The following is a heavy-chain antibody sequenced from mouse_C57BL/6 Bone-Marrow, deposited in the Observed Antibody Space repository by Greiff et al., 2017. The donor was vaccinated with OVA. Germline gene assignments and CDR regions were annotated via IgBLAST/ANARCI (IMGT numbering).Heavy chain of an antibody. CDR1: GYTFTSYW. D-gene: IGHD2-4*01. V-gene: IGHV1-55*01. CDR3: ARAGAYDYDEGYAMDY. CDR2: IYPGSGST. J-gene: IGHJ4*01. Sequence: QVQLQQPGAELVKPGASVKMSCKASGYTFTSYWITWVKQRPGQGLEWIGDIYPGSGSTNYNEKFKSKATLTVDTSSSTAYMQLSSLTSEDSAVYYCARAGAYDYDEGYAMDYWGQGTSVTVSS.